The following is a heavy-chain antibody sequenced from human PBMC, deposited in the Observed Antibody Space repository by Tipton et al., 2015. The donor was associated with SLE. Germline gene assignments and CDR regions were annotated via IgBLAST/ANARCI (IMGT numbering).Heavy chain of an antibody. V-gene: IGHV1-18*01. Sequence: QVQLVQSGAEVKKPGSSVKVSCKASGGTFSSYTISWVRQAPGQGLEWMGWISAYNGKTNYAQKFQGRVTMTTDTSTSTAYMELRSLRSDDTAVYYCARRDRRLFQHWGQGTLVTVSS. D-gene: IGHD1-14*01. J-gene: IGHJ1*01. CDR3: ARRDRRLFQH. CDR2: ISAYNGKT. CDR1: GGTFSSYT.